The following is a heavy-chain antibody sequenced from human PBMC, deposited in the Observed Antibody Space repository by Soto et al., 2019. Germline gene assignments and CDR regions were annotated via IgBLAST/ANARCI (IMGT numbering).Heavy chain of an antibody. CDR1: GFTYRRYG. D-gene: IGHD1-26*01. J-gene: IGHJ3*02. CDR2: ISYDGRNK. Sequence: GGSLRLSCAASGFTYRRYGIHWVRQAPAKGLEWVALISYDGRNKWNADSVKGRFTISRDKSKNTLYLQMKGLRAEDTSVYYRAAKWETKPGGAFDIWGQGTMVTVSS. CDR3: AAKWETKPGGAFDI. V-gene: IGHV3-30*03.